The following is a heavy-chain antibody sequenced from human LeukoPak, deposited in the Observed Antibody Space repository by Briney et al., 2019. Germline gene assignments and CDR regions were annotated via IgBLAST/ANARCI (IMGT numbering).Heavy chain of an antibody. CDR1: GFTVSSNY. CDR3: ASGGMGARKYYSDPFHY. V-gene: IGHV3-53*01. D-gene: IGHD3-10*01. J-gene: IGHJ4*02. Sequence: PGGSLRLSCAASGFTVSSNYMSWVRQAPGKGLEWVSIIYSGGSTYYAGSVRGRFTISRDSSKNTVCLQMNSLRAEDTAVYYCASGGMGARKYYSDPFHYWGQGTLVTVSS. CDR2: IYSGGST.